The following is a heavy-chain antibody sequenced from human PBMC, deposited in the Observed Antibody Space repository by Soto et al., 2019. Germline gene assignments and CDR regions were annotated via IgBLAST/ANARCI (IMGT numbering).Heavy chain of an antibody. V-gene: IGHV1-18*01. D-gene: IGHD3-22*01. Sequence: ASVKVSCKASGYTFTSYGISWVRQAPGQGLEWMGWISAYNGNTNYAQKLQGRVTITTDTSTSTAYMELRSLRSDDTAVYYCANTYYYDSSGYPSQIWGQGTLVTVSS. J-gene: IGHJ4*02. CDR1: GYTFTSYG. CDR3: ANTYYYDSSGYPSQI. CDR2: ISAYNGNT.